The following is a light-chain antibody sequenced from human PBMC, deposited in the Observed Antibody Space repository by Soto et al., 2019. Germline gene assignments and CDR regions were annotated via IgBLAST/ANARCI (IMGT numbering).Light chain of an antibody. J-gene: IGLJ2*01. Sequence: QSALTQPASVSGSPGQSITIPCTGTSSDVGGYNYVSWYQQHPGKAPKLMIHEVSNRPSGVSNRFSGSKSGNTASLTISGLQAEDEADYYCSSYTSSSTLEIGGGTKLTVL. V-gene: IGLV2-14*01. CDR1: SSDVGGYNY. CDR2: EVS. CDR3: SSYTSSSTLE.